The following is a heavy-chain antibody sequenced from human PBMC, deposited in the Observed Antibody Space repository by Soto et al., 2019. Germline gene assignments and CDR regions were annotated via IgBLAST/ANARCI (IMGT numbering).Heavy chain of an antibody. CDR3: ARQINYYGSGSPKGYYFDY. CDR1: GGSISSTTFY. D-gene: IGHD3-10*01. J-gene: IGHJ4*02. Sequence: SETLSLTCIVSGGSISSTTFYWGWIRQPPGKGLEGIGTIHYSGSTYYNPSLKSRVTMSVDTSKNQFSLQLSSVAAADTAMYYCARQINYYGSGSPKGYYFDYWGQGTPVTVSS. V-gene: IGHV4-39*01. CDR2: IHYSGST.